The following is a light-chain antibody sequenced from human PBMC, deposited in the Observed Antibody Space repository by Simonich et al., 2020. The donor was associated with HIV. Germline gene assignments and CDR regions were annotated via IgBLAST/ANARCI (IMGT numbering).Light chain of an antibody. Sequence: EIVLTQSPATLSVSPGERATLSCRASQSVSSNFAWYQQKPAQAPRLLIYGASTRATGNPNKISGGGAGTEFTLTISSMQSEDFAVYYCQQYNDWPPWTFGQGTQVEIK. CDR3: QQYNDWPPWT. CDR2: GAS. J-gene: IGKJ1*01. V-gene: IGKV3-15*01. CDR1: QSVSSN.